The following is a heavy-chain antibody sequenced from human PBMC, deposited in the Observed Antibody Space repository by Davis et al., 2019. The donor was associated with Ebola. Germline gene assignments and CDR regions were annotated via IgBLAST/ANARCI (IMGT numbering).Heavy chain of an antibody. J-gene: IGHJ4*02. D-gene: IGHD4-17*01. CDR3: ARESAAVHFDY. V-gene: IGHV3-15*01. CDR1: GFTFSNAW. CDR2: IKSKTDGGTT. Sequence: GGSLRLSCAASGFTFSNAWMSWVRQAPGKGLEWVGRIKSKTDGGTTDYAAPVKGRFTISRDDSKNTLYLQMNSLKTEDTAVYYCARESAAVHFDYWGQGTLVTVSS.